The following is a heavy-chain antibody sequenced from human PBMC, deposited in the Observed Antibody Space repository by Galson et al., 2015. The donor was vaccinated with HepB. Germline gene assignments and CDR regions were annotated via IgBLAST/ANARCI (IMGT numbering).Heavy chain of an antibody. CDR3: ARDEGNWNDGIDG. V-gene: IGHV3-33*08. CDR2: IWYDGSNK. CDR1: GFSFSSYG. J-gene: IGHJ4*02. Sequence: SLRLSCAASGFSFSSYGMHWVRQAPGKGLEWVAVIWYDGSNKYYADSVKGRFTISRDNSKNTLYLQMNSLRAEDTAVYYCARDEGNWNDGIDGWGQGTLVTVSS. D-gene: IGHD1-1*01.